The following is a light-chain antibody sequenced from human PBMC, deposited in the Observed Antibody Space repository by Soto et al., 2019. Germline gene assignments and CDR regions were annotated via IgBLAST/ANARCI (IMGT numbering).Light chain of an antibody. J-gene: IGKJ2*01. CDR2: GAS. CDR3: QQYGSSVWGT. V-gene: IGKV3-20*01. Sequence: EIALTQSPGTLYLSPGERATLSCRASQSVTSTFLAWYQHKPGQAPRLLIYGASSRATGIPDRFSGSGSGTDFTLTISRLEPEDFAVYYCQQYGSSVWGTFGQGTKLEIK. CDR1: QSVTSTF.